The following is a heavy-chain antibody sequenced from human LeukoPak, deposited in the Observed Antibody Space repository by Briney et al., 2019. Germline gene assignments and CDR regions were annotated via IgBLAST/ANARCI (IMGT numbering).Heavy chain of an antibody. J-gene: IGHJ4*02. CDR1: ALTFSSYA. CDR3: AKARLSSVVITNFDY. Sequence: GGSLRLSCAASALTFSSYAMSWVRQAPGKGLEWVSAISGSGGITYYADSVKGRFTISRDNSKNTLYLQMNSLRAEDTAVCYCAKARLSSVVITNFDYWGQGTLVTVSS. CDR2: ISGSGGIT. V-gene: IGHV3-23*01. D-gene: IGHD3-22*01.